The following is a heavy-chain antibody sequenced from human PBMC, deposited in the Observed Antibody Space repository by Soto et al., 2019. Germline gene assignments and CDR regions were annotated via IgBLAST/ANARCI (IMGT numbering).Heavy chain of an antibody. CDR3: ARDGGFGELKY. CDR2: IIPAFGTT. CDR1: TVTFTISA. V-gene: IGHV1-69*13. Sequence: SVKVCCKASTVTFTISAVQWVRQARGQRLEWIGWIIPAFGTTNDAQRFEGRVTFTADESTNTAYMELRGLWSEDTAVYYCARDGGFGELKYWGPGTLVTVSS. D-gene: IGHD3-10*01. J-gene: IGHJ4*02.